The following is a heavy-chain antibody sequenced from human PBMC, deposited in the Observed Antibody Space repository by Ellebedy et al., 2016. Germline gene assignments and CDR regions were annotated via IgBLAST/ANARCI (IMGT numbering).Heavy chain of an antibody. Sequence: GESLKISCAASGFSFSSYAMSWVRQAPGKGPEWVSAVVGSGEGTFYADSVKGRFTISRDNSKNRLYLQMSSLKVEDTATYYCANVGGSGTYYNGYWGQGTLVTVSS. CDR3: ANVGGSGTYYNGY. V-gene: IGHV3-23*01. CDR1: GFSFSSYA. J-gene: IGHJ4*02. D-gene: IGHD3-10*01. CDR2: VVGSGEGT.